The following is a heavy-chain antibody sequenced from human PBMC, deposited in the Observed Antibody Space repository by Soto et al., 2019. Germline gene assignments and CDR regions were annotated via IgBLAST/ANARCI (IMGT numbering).Heavy chain of an antibody. V-gene: IGHV3-7*01. CDR1: GFTFSSYW. J-gene: IGHJ3*02. CDR3: GRDHWVIEHVDKARGKEYDSSTGDFDI. D-gene: IGHD5-18*01. Sequence: GGPLRLSCGASGFTFSSYWMSWVRQAPGKGLEWVANIKQDGSEQYYVDSVKDRFTISRDNAKNSLYQQMNSLRAEDTAVYYCGRDHWVIEHVDKARGKEYDSSTGDFDIWGQGTMVT. CDR2: IKQDGSEQ.